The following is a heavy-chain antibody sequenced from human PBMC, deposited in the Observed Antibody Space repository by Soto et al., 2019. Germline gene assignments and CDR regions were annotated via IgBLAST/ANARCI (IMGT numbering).Heavy chain of an antibody. V-gene: IGHV1-69*13. CDR1: GGTFSRHA. Sequence: VASVKVSCKTSGGTFSRHAINWVRQAPGQGLEWMGGIIPMFGTTNYAQKFKGRVTISADESTSTAYMELSSLRSEDAAVYYCTRIFIHVSSWSFWFDPWGQGTLVTVSS. CDR3: TRIFIHVSSWSFWFDP. J-gene: IGHJ5*02. CDR2: IIPMFGTT. D-gene: IGHD6-13*01.